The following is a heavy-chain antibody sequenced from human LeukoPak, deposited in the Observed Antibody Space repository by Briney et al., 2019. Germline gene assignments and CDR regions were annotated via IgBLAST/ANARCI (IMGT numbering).Heavy chain of an antibody. CDR1: GGTFSSYA. Sequence: ASVKVSCKASGGTFSSYAISWVRQAPGQGLEWMGGIIPIFGTANYAQKFQGRVTITADESTSTAYMELSSLRSEATAVYYCARETRHEGLRYFDWFSYYGMDVWGQGTTVTVSS. CDR3: ARETRHEGLRYFDWFSYYGMDV. D-gene: IGHD3-9*01. CDR2: IIPIFGTA. J-gene: IGHJ6*02. V-gene: IGHV1-69*13.